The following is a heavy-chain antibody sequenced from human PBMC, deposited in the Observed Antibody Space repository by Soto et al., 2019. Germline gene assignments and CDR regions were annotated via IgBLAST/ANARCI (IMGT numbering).Heavy chain of an antibody. CDR2: ISAHNGNT. D-gene: IGHD1-1*01. J-gene: IGHJ4*02. CDR3: ARGRYGDY. V-gene: IGHV1-18*01. Sequence: QVHLVQSGAEVKKPGASVKVSCKGSGYGFTTYGITWVRQAPGQGLEWMAWISAHNGNTNYAQKLQGRVTVTRDTATSTAYMELRSLRSADTAVYYFARGRYGDYWGQGALVPVSS. CDR1: GYGFTTYG.